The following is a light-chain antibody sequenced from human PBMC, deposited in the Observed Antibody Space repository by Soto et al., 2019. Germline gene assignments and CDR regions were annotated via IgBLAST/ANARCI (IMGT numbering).Light chain of an antibody. CDR3: TSYTVTDVLDV. Sequence: QSVLTQPASVSGSPGQSITISCTGTSSDIGDYYYVSWYQQHPGKAPKLIIYEVTNRPSGVSHRFSGSKSGNTASLTISGLQADDEADYFCTSYTVTDVLDVFGTGTKVTVL. CDR1: SSDIGDYYY. CDR2: EVT. J-gene: IGLJ1*01. V-gene: IGLV2-14*01.